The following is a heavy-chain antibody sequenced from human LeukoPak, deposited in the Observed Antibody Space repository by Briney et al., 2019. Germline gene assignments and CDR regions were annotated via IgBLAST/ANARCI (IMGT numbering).Heavy chain of an antibody. Sequence: SETLSLTCTVSGGSISSYYWSWIRQPPGKGLEWIGEINHSGSTNYNPSLKSRVTISVDTSKNQFSLRLSSVTAADTAVYYCARETEKQWQYWGQGTMVTVSS. J-gene: IGHJ3*01. CDR3: ARETEKQWQY. V-gene: IGHV4-34*01. D-gene: IGHD6-19*01. CDR1: GGSISSYY. CDR2: INHSGST.